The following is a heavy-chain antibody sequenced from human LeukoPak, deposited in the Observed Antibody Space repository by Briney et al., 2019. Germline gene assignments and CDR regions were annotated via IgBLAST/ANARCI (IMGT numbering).Heavy chain of an antibody. D-gene: IGHD3-10*02. J-gene: IGHJ6*04. CDR2: ISGSGGST. V-gene: IGHV3-23*01. CDR3: AELGITMIGGV. CDR1: GFTFSNDD. Sequence: PGGSLRLSCAASGFTFSNDDMTWVRQAPGKGLEWISAISGSGGSTYYADSVKGRFTISRDNAKNSLYLQMNSLRAEDTAVYYCAELGITMIGGVWGKGTTVTISS.